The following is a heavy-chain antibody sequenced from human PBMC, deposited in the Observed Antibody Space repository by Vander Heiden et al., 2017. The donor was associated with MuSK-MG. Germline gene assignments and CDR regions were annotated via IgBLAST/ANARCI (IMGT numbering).Heavy chain of an antibody. Sequence: EVQLVESGGVVVQPGGSLRLSCAASGFTFDDYAMHWVRQAPGKGLEWVSLISWDGGSTYYADSVKGRFTISRDNSKNSLYLQMNSLRADTALYYCAKDNGPSLYYMDVWGKGTTVTVSS. J-gene: IGHJ6*03. CDR3: AKDNGPSLYYMDV. V-gene: IGHV3-43D*04. CDR2: ISWDGGST. CDR1: GFTFDDYA.